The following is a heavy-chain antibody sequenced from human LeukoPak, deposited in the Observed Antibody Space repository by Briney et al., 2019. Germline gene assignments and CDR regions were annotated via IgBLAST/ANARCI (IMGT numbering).Heavy chain of an antibody. J-gene: IGHJ4*02. D-gene: IGHD3-22*01. CDR1: RGSISSYY. CDR3: ARVRVSSGSHPWYFDY. V-gene: IGHV4-59*01. CDR2: IYYSGST. Sequence: PSETLSLTCTVSRGSISSYYWSWIRQPPGQGLEWIGYIYYSGSTDYNPSLKSRVNISVDTSKNQFPQTLSSVTAADTAVYYCARVRVSSGSHPWYFDYWGQGTLVTVSP.